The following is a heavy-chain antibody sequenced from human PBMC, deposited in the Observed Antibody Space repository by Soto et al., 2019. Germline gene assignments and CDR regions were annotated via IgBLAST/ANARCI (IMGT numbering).Heavy chain of an antibody. D-gene: IGHD2-15*01. CDR2: IFYSGST. Sequence: SETLSLTCTVSGGSISSSSYYWGWIRQPPGKGLEWIGSIFYSGSTYYNPSLKSRVTISVDTSKNQFSLKLSSVTAADTAVYYCARHLTYCSAGSCYSDFPYYGMDVWCQGTTVTVSS. CDR1: GGSISSSSYY. J-gene: IGHJ6*02. V-gene: IGHV4-39*01. CDR3: ARHLTYCSAGSCYSDFPYYGMDV.